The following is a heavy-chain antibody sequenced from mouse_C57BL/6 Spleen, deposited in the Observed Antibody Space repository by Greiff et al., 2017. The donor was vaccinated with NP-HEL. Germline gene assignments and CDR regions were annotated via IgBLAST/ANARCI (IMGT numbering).Heavy chain of an antibody. J-gene: IGHJ2*01. CDR2: IYPGDGDT. Sequence: VQLQESGPELVKPGASVKISCKASGYAFSSSWMNWVKQRPGKGLEWIGRIYPGDGDTNYNGKFKGKATLTADKSSSTAYMQLSSLTSEDSAVYFCATLKSDFDYWGQGTTLTVSS. D-gene: IGHD1-3*01. V-gene: IGHV1-82*01. CDR1: GYAFSSSW. CDR3: ATLKSDFDY.